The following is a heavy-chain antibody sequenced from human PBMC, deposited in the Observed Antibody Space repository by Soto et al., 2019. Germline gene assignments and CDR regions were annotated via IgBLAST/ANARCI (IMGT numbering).Heavy chain of an antibody. CDR3: ARAHYYDSSGYYPYYFDY. J-gene: IGHJ4*02. CDR2: ISSTGSYI. D-gene: IGHD3-22*01. CDR1: GFTFSSYS. Sequence: GGSLRPSCAASGFTFSSYSMNWVRQAPGKGLEWVSSISSTGSYIYYADSVKGRFTISRDNVKNSLYLQMNSLRAEDTAVYYSARAHYYDSSGYYPYYFDYWGQGT. V-gene: IGHV3-21*01.